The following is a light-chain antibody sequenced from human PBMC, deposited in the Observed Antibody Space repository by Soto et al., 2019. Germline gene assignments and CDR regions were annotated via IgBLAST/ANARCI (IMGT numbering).Light chain of an antibody. CDR3: CSYAGSSTL. CDR2: EGS. Sequence: QAVVTQPASVSGSPGQSITISCTGTSSDVGSYNLVSWYLQHPGKAPKLMIYEGSKRPSGVSNRFSGSKSGNTASLTISGLQAEDEADYYCCSYAGSSTLFGGGTKVTVL. J-gene: IGLJ2*01. V-gene: IGLV2-23*01. CDR1: SSDVGSYNL.